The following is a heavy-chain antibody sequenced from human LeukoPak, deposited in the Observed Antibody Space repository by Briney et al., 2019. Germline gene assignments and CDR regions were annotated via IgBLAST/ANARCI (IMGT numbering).Heavy chain of an antibody. J-gene: IGHJ5*02. D-gene: IGHD1-20*01. CDR1: GYTFTSYD. Sequence: ASVKVSCKASGYTFTSYDINWVRQATGQGLEWMGWMNPNSGNTGYAQKFQSRVTMTRNTSISTAYMELSSLRSEDTAVYYCARSRITGNNWFDPWGQGTLVTVSS. CDR2: MNPNSGNT. CDR3: ARSRITGNNWFDP. V-gene: IGHV1-8*01.